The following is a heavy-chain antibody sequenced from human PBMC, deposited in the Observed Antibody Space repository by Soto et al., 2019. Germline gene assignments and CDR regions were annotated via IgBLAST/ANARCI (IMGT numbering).Heavy chain of an antibody. V-gene: IGHV1-18*04. D-gene: IGHD6-19*01. Sequence: QVQLVQSGPEVKRPGASVKVSCKASGYPFATYGVSWVRRAPGQGLEWMGWIGVDNGNRNFAQKFHGRATMTADTTTNTAYLELRSLRSDDAAVYYCARDLGPPSGWDFDLWGQGTLVTVSS. J-gene: IGHJ4*02. CDR2: IGVDNGNR. CDR1: GYPFATYG. CDR3: ARDLGPPSGWDFDL.